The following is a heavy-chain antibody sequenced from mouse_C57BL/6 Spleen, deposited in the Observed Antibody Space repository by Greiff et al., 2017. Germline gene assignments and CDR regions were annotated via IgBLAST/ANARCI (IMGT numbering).Heavy chain of an antibody. CDR2: INPYNGGT. J-gene: IGHJ1*03. CDR3: ARETNWDDWYFDV. CDR1: GYTFTDYY. D-gene: IGHD4-1*01. V-gene: IGHV1-19*01. Sequence: EVQLQQSGPVLVKPGASVKMSCKASGYTFTDYYMNWVKQSHGKSLEWIGVINPYNGGTSYNQKFKGKATLTVDKSSSTAYMELNSLTSEDSAVYYCARETNWDDWYFDVWGTGTTVTVAS.